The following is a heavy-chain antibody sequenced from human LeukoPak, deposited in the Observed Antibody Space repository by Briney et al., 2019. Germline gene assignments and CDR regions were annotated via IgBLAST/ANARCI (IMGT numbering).Heavy chain of an antibody. CDR1: GGSISSYY. CDR2: IYYSGST. CDR3: ARGVRDYLGGYYYYMDV. J-gene: IGHJ6*03. V-gene: IGHV4-59*12. Sequence: PSETLSLTCTVSGGSISSYYWSWIRQPPGKGLEWIGYIYYSGSTNYNPSLKSRVTISVDTSKNQFSLRLSSVTAADTAVYYCARGVRDYLGGYYYYMDVWGKGTTVTISS. D-gene: IGHD3-16*01.